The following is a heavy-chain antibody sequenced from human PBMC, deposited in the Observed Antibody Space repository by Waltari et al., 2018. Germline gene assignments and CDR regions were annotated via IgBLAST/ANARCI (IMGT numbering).Heavy chain of an antibody. J-gene: IGHJ6*03. V-gene: IGHV3-53*02. CDR2: IYSGGST. CDR1: GFTVSSNY. Sequence: EVQLVETGGGLIQPGGSLRLSCAASGFTVSSNYMSWVRQAPGKGLEWVSVIYSGGSTYYADSVKGRFTISRDNSKNTLYLQMNSLRAEDTAVYYCARVIYAYDFRAPLYYMDVWGKGTTVTVSS. D-gene: IGHD3-16*01. CDR3: ARVIYAYDFRAPLYYMDV.